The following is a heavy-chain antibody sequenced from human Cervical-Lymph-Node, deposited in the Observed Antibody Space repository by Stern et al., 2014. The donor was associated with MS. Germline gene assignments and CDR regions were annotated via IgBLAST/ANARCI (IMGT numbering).Heavy chain of an antibody. CDR1: GGSISSSNW. J-gene: IGHJ6*02. V-gene: IGHV4-4*02. D-gene: IGHD2-2*01. CDR2: IYHSGST. Sequence: QLQLQESGPGLVKPSGTLSLTCAVSGGSISSSNWWSWVRQPPGKGLEWIGEIYHSGSTNYNPSLKSRVTISVDKSKNQFSLKLSSVTAADTAVYYCASVVPAAPGYYYGMDVWGQGTTVTVSS. CDR3: ASVVPAAPGYYYGMDV.